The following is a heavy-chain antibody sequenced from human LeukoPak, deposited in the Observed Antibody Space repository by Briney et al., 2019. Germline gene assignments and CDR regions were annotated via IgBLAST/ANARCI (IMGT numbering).Heavy chain of an antibody. CDR2: ISSSSSYI. CDR3: AKDKISQLVRGYYYYMDV. Sequence: PGGSLRLSCAASGFTFSSYSMNWVRQAPGKGLEWVSSISSSSSYIYYADSVKGRFTISRDNSKNTLYLQMNSLRAEDTAVYYCAKDKISQLVRGYYYYMDVWGKGTTVTVSS. J-gene: IGHJ6*03. V-gene: IGHV3-21*04. CDR1: GFTFSSYS. D-gene: IGHD6-6*01.